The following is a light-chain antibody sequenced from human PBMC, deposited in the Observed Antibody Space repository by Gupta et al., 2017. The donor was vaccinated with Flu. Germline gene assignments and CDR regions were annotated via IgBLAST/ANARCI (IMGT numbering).Light chain of an antibody. CDR1: QSVSSY. CDR2: DAS. J-gene: IGKJ4*01. CDR3: QQRSNGPPSLT. Sequence: EIVLTQSPATLSLSPGERATLSCRASQSVSSYLAWYQQKPGQAPRLLIYDASNRATGITARFSGSGDGTDFTLTISSREPEDFAVYYCQQRSNGPPSLTFGGGTKVEIK. V-gene: IGKV3-11*01.